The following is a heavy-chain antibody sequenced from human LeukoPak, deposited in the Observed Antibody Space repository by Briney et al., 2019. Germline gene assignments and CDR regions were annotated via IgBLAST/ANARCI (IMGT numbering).Heavy chain of an antibody. CDR2: IYYSGST. CDR1: GGSISSYY. Sequence: PSETLSLTCTVSGGSISSYYWSWIRHPPARELEWIGYIYYSGSTNYNPSLKSRVTISVDTSKNQFSLKLSSVTAADTAVYYCARVRPAVAGTHYFDYWGQGTLVTVSS. J-gene: IGHJ4*02. V-gene: IGHV4-59*01. CDR3: ARVRPAVAGTHYFDY. D-gene: IGHD6-19*01.